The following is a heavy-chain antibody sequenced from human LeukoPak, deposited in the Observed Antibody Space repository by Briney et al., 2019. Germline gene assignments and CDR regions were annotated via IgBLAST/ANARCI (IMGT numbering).Heavy chain of an antibody. V-gene: IGHV3-74*01. CDR1: GFTFSSYW. Sequence: PGGSLRLSCAASGFTFSSYWMHWVRQAPGKGLVWVSRINSDGSSTSYADSVKGRFTISRDNSKNTLYLQMNSLRVEDTAVYSCAKAPGFTVVTSFDWWGQGTLVTVSS. J-gene: IGHJ4*02. CDR3: AKAPGFTVVTSFDW. D-gene: IGHD4-23*01. CDR2: INSDGSST.